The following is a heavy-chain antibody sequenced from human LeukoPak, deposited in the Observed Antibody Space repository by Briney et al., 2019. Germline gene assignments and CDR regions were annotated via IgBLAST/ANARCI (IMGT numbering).Heavy chain of an antibody. J-gene: IGHJ4*02. CDR3: ARDHSWYE. Sequence: PSETLSLTCTVSGGSISSSSYYWGWIRQPPGKGLEWIGSIYYSGSTYYNPSLRSRVAISVDTSKNQFSLKLSSVAAADTAVYYCARDHSWYEWGQGTLVTVSS. D-gene: IGHD6-13*01. V-gene: IGHV4-39*07. CDR2: IYYSGST. CDR1: GGSISSSSYY.